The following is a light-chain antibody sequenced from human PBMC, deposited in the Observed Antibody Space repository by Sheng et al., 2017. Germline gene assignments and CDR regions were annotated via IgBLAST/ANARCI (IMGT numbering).Light chain of an antibody. CDR2: DAS. CDR1: QGINSA. CDR3: LQDASFPYS. J-gene: IGKJ2*03. Sequence: IQMTQSPSSLSASVGDRVTITCRASQGINSALAWYQQKPGKAPMLLIYDASSLQSGVPSRFSGSGSGTDFTLIISSLQPEDFATYYCLQDASFPYSFGQGTELVIK. V-gene: IGKV1-13*02.